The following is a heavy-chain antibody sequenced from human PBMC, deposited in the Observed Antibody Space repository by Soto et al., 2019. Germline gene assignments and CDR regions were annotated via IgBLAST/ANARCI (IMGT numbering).Heavy chain of an antibody. D-gene: IGHD2-2*01. CDR2: ISGSNSGT. J-gene: IGHJ4*02. V-gene: IGHV3-23*01. Sequence: EVQLLESGGGLVQPGGSLTLSCAASGFTFSNYAMSWVRQAPGKGLEWVSDISGSNSGTYYTNSVKGRFTISRDNSKNTLFLQMTSLRAEDTAVYYCAKTVGCISASCSHFGYWGQGTLVIVSA. CDR1: GFTFSNYA. CDR3: AKTVGCISASCSHFGY.